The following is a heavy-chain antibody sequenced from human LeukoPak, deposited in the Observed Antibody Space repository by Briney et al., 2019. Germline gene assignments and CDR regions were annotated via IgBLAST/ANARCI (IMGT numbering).Heavy chain of an antibody. CDR2: IYSGGST. Sequence: GGSLRLSCAASGFTVSTNYLSWVRQAPGKGLEWVSVIYSGGSTYYADSVKGRFTISRDNSKNTLYLQMNSLRAEDTAVYYRARDFKKSFDYWGQGTLVTVSS. J-gene: IGHJ4*02. CDR3: ARDFKKSFDY. CDR1: GFTVSTNY. V-gene: IGHV3-53*01.